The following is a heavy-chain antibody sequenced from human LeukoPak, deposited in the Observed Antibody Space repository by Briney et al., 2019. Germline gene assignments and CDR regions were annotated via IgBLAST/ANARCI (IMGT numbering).Heavy chain of an antibody. Sequence: SVTVSCKASGGTFSSYAISWVRQAPGQGLEWMGGIIPIFGTANYAQKFQGRVTITADESTSTAYMELSSLRSEDTAVYYCARYPVVVITNGTDVWGQGTTVTVSS. J-gene: IGHJ6*02. D-gene: IGHD3-22*01. CDR1: GGTFSSYA. V-gene: IGHV1-69*13. CDR3: ARYPVVVITNGTDV. CDR2: IIPIFGTA.